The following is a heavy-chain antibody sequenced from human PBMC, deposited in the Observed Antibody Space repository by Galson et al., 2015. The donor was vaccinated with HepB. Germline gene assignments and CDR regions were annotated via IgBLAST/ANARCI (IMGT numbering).Heavy chain of an antibody. D-gene: IGHD6-19*01. J-gene: IGHJ4*02. Sequence: SLRLPCAASGFTFSDYWMHWARQAPGKGLVWVSYVNFDGTSTRYADSVKGRFTVSRDNAKNTVYLQINSLRAEDTGIYYCARELAFGCGSYSHWGQGALVTVSS. V-gene: IGHV3-74*01. CDR2: VNFDGTST. CDR3: ARELAFGCGSYSH. CDR1: GFTFSDYW.